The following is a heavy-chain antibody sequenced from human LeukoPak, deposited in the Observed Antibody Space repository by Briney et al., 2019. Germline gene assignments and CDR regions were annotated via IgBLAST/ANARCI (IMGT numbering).Heavy chain of an antibody. CDR1: GYTFTSYG. D-gene: IGHD3-22*01. J-gene: IGHJ4*02. CDR3: ARDRLTPPDSSGYYYVEPYFDY. Sequence: ASVKVSRKASGYTFTSYGISWVRQAPGQGLEWMGWISAYNGNTNYAQKLQGRVTMTTDTSTSTAYMELRSLRSDDTAVYYCARDRLTPPDSSGYYYVEPYFDYWGQGTLVTVSS. V-gene: IGHV1-18*01. CDR2: ISAYNGNT.